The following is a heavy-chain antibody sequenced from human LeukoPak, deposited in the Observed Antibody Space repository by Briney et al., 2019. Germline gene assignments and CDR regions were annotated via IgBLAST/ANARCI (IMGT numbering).Heavy chain of an antibody. CDR1: GFTFSSYA. V-gene: IGHV3-23*01. CDR3: AKEGSMVRGVIIPYFDY. D-gene: IGHD3-10*01. J-gene: IGHJ4*02. Sequence: GRSLRLSCAACGFTFSSYAMSWIRQAQGKGLEWVSAISGSGGSTYYADSVKGRFTISRDNSKNTLYLQMNSLRAEDTAVYYCAKEGSMVRGVIIPYFDYWGQGTLVTVSS. CDR2: ISGSGGST.